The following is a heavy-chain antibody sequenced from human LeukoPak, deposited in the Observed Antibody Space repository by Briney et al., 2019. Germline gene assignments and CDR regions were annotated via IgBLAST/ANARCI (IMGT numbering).Heavy chain of an antibody. CDR3: SSIAAAGKEDFDY. Sequence: GGSLRLSCAASGFTFSSYGMHWVRQAPGKGLEWVAVISDDGSNKYYVDSVKGRFTISRDNSKNTLYLQMSGLRVEDTAVYYCSSIAAAGKEDFDYWGQGTLVTVSS. J-gene: IGHJ4*02. CDR2: ISDDGSNK. D-gene: IGHD6-13*01. V-gene: IGHV3-30*03. CDR1: GFTFSSYG.